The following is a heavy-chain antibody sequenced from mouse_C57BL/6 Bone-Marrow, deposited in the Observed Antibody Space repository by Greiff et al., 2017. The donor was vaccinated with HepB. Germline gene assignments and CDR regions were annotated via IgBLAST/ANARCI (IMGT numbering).Heavy chain of an antibody. CDR3: ARSGLRDY. D-gene: IGHD2-4*01. V-gene: IGHV1-69*01. CDR2: IDPSDSYT. CDR1: GYTFTSYW. J-gene: IGHJ2*01. Sequence: QVQLQQSGAELVMPGASVKLSCKASGYTFTSYWMHWVKQRPGQGLEWIGEIDPSDSYTNYNQKFKGKSTLTVDKSSSTAYMQLSSLTSEDSAVYYCARSGLRDYWGQGTTLTVSS.